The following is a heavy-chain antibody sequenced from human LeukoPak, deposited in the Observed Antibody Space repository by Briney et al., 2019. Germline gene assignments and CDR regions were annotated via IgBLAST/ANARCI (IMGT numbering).Heavy chain of an antibody. V-gene: IGHV3-53*04. CDR2: IYSGGST. Sequence: GGSLRLSCAASGFTVSSNYMSWVRQAPVKGLEWVSVIYSGGSTYYADSVKGRFTISRHNSKNTLYLQMNSLRAEDTAVYYCARGGAMVRGVITGTRWFDPWGQGTLVTVSS. J-gene: IGHJ5*02. CDR1: GFTVSSNY. CDR3: ARGGAMVRGVITGTRWFDP. D-gene: IGHD3-10*01.